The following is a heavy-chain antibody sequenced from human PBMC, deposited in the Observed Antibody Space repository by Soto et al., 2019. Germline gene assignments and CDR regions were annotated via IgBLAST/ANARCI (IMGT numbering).Heavy chain of an antibody. CDR1: GYTFTGYY. V-gene: IGHV1-2*02. CDR3: ARDRGLASQNAFDI. CDR2: INPNIGIT. J-gene: IGHJ3*02. Sequence: ASVKVSCKASGYTFTGYYMHWVRQAPGQGLEWMGRINPNIGITNYAQKFQGRVTITADKSTSTAYMELSRLRSEDTAVYYCARDRGLASQNAFDIWGQGTMVTVSS. D-gene: IGHD3-10*01.